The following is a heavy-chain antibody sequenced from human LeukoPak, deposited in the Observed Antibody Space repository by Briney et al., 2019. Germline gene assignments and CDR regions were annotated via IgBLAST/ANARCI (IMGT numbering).Heavy chain of an antibody. CDR1: GFTFSDYY. CDR3: AKASAAVVVNRYYFDY. V-gene: IGHV3-11*01. D-gene: IGHD6-19*01. Sequence: PGGSLRLSCAASGFTFSDYYMSWIRQAPGKGLEWVSYISSLGSTIYYADSVKGRFTISRDNAKNSLYLQMNSLRADDTALYYGAKASAAVVVNRYYFDYWGKGTLVTVSS. CDR2: ISSLGSTI. J-gene: IGHJ4*02.